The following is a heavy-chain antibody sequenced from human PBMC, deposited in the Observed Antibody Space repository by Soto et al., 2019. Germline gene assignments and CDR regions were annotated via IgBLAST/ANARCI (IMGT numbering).Heavy chain of an antibody. CDR1: GYTFTDYY. J-gene: IGHJ4*02. Sequence: ASVKVSCKASGYTFTDYYIHWVRQAPGQRLEWMGWINAGNGNTKYSQKFQGRVTITRGTSASTAYMELSSLRSEDTAVYYCGRAVAVPADFXYWGQGTLVXVSS. D-gene: IGHD6-19*01. V-gene: IGHV1-3*01. CDR3: GRAVAVPADFXY. CDR2: INAGNGNT.